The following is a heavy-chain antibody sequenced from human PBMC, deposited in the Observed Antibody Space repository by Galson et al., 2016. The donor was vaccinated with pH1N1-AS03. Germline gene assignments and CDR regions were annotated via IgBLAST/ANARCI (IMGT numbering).Heavy chain of an antibody. Sequence: SLRLSCAASGFTFNRHAMHWVRQAPGKGLEWVAIMSYDGSTKYYTDSVRDRFTISRDNSKKTPYLHMSSLRAEDTAVYYCAKYLHFYDSYYLDYWGRGTLVIFSS. CDR2: MSYDGSTK. V-gene: IGHV3-30*18. J-gene: IGHJ4*02. CDR3: AKYLHFYDSYYLDY. D-gene: IGHD2/OR15-2a*01. CDR1: GFTFNRHA.